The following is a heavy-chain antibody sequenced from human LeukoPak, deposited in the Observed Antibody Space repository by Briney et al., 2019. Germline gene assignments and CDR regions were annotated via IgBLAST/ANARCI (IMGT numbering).Heavy chain of an antibody. CDR3: CLRSHRSWGNYYYGADV. J-gene: IGHJ6*04. V-gene: IGHV1-69*13. CDR2: IMPVFGAA. D-gene: IGHD3-16*01. CDR1: GGTFSGYA. Sequence: ASVKVSCKASGGTFSGYAFSWVRQAPGQGLEWMGGIMPVFGAANYAQRFQGRVTITADESTSTAYMELSSLRSEDTAMYYCCLRSHRSWGNYYYGADVWGEGTTVTVSP.